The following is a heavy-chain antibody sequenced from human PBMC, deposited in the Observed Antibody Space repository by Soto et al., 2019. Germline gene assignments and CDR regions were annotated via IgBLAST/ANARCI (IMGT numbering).Heavy chain of an antibody. V-gene: IGHV4-34*01. CDR2: INHSGST. D-gene: IGHD3-22*01. CDR3: EREGSSGYYYY. CDR1: GGSFSGYY. Sequence: SETLSLTCAVYGGSFSGYYWSWIRQPPGKGLEWIGEINHSGSTNYNPSLKSRVTISVDTSKNQFSLKLSSVTAADTAVYYCEREGSSGYYYYWGQGTLVTVSS. J-gene: IGHJ4*02.